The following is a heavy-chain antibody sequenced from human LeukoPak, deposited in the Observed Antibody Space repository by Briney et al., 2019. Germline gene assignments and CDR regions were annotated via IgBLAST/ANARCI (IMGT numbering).Heavy chain of an antibody. V-gene: IGHV3-30*04. CDR3: ATYRQVLLPFES. J-gene: IGHJ4*02. D-gene: IGHD2-8*02. CDR2: ISYDGFDR. Sequence: GGSLRLSCAASGFTFSSYAMHWVRQAPGKGLEWVAVISYDGFDRYYADSVKGRFSISRDNSKNTLHLQMNSLRAEDTAIYYCATYRQVLLPFESWGQGTLVTVSS. CDR1: GFTFSSYA.